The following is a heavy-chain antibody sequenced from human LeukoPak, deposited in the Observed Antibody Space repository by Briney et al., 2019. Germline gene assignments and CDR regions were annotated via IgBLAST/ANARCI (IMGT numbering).Heavy chain of an antibody. V-gene: IGHV4-59*02. Sequence: PSETLSLTCTISGGPVSDYYWSWIRQSPGKGLEWIGYIYYTGSTTYNPSLKSRVTISADTSKNQFSLKLSSVTAADTAVYYCARERNGNYYDSSGYYYWGQGTLVTVSS. CDR1: GGPVSDYY. J-gene: IGHJ4*02. CDR3: ARERNGNYYDSSGYYY. CDR2: IYYTGST. D-gene: IGHD3-22*01.